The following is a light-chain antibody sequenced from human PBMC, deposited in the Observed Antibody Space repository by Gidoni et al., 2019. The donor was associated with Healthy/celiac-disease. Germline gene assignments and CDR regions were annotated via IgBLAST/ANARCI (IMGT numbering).Light chain of an antibody. CDR2: DAY. V-gene: IGKV3-11*01. Sequence: IVLTQSPATLSLSPGESATLSCRASQSVSSYLAWYQQKHGQAPRRLIYDAYNRATGIPARVSVSGSGTDFTLTISSLEPEDFAVYYCQQRSNWPLTFGGXTKVEIK. CDR1: QSVSSY. J-gene: IGKJ4*01. CDR3: QQRSNWPLT.